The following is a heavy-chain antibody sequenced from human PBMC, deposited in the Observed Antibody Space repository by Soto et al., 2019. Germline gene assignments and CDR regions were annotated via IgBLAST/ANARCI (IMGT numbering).Heavy chain of an antibody. CDR3: ARCDRTSCYTRYYYYGMDV. D-gene: IGHD2-2*02. CDR2: INPSGGST. V-gene: IGHV1-46*01. Sequence: ASVKVSCKASGYTFTSYYMHWVRQAPGQGLEWMGIINPSGGSTSYAQKFQGRVTMTRDTSTSTVYMELSSLRSEDTAVYYCARCDRTSCYTRYYYYGMDVWGLGTTVTVSS. J-gene: IGHJ6*02. CDR1: GYTFTSYY.